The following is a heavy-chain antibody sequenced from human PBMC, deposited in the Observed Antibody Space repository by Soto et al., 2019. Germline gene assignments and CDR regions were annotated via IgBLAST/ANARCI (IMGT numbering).Heavy chain of an antibody. Sequence: EVQLVESGGGFIYPGGSLRLSCAASGLTISNAWMNWVRQAPGKGLEWVGRIKTNAEGGTTDYAAAVKGRFTVSRDASRNTLYLQMNSLKTEDTAVYYCTTGSVEGVWGQGTTVTVS. CDR3: TTGSVEGV. V-gene: IGHV3-15*07. CDR1: GLTISNAW. D-gene: IGHD2-15*01. J-gene: IGHJ6*02. CDR2: IKTNAEGGTT.